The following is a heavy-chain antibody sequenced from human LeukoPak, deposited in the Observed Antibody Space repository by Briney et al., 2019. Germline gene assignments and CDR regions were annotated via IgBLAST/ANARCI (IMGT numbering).Heavy chain of an antibody. CDR1: GGSISSGGYY. V-gene: IGHV4-61*08. CDR3: ARSTYSSGWYNY. J-gene: IGHJ4*02. CDR2: IYYSGST. Sequence: SETLSLTCTVSGGSISSGGYYWSWIRQPPGKGLEWIGYIYYSGSTNYNPSLKSRVTISVDTSRNQFSLKLSSVTAADTAVYYCARSTYSSGWYNYWGQGTLVTVSS. D-gene: IGHD6-19*01.